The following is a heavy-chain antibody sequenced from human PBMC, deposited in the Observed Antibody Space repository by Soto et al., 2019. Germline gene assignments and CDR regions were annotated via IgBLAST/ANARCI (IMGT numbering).Heavy chain of an antibody. CDR2: IWYDGSNK. CDR3: ARDKDSSGSPLGPSWFEP. Sequence: GGSLRLSCAASGFTFSSYGMHWVRQAPGKGLEWVAVIWYDGSNKYYADSVKGRFTISRDNSKNTLYLQMNSLRAEDTAVYYCARDKDSSGSPLGPSWFEPWGQGTLVTVS. J-gene: IGHJ5*02. D-gene: IGHD3-22*01. V-gene: IGHV3-33*01. CDR1: GFTFSSYG.